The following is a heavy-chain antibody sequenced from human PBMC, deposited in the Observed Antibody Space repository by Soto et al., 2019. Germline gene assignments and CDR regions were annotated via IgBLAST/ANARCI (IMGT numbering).Heavy chain of an antibody. Sequence: ASVKVSCKASGYTFTIYAMHWVLQAPGQRLEWMGWINAGNGNTKYSQKFQGRVTITRDTSASTAYMELSSLRSEDTAVYYCARHPGYSYGYNWGQGTLVTVSS. CDR3: ARHPGYSYGYN. J-gene: IGHJ4*02. CDR2: INAGNGNT. D-gene: IGHD5-18*01. CDR1: GYTFTIYA. V-gene: IGHV1-3*01.